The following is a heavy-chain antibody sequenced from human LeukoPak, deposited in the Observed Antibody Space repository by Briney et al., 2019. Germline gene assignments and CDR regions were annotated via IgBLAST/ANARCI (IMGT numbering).Heavy chain of an antibody. D-gene: IGHD6-13*01. Sequence: SETLSLTCAVYIDSFTNYYWNWIRQTPGKGLEWIGEVNDSGGTNINPSLRSRVILSVDTSKNQFSLKLSSVTAADTAVYYCARQHDYWGQGTLVTVSS. CDR1: IDSFTNYY. CDR3: ARQHDY. V-gene: IGHV4-34*01. CDR2: VNDSGGT. J-gene: IGHJ4*02.